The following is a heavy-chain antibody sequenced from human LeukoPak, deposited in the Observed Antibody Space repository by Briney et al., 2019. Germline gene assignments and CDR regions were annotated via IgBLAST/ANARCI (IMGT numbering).Heavy chain of an antibody. V-gene: IGHV3-7*01. CDR3: ARVVVGPARSGYFNWYFDL. D-gene: IGHD3-3*01. CDR2: IKQDGSET. J-gene: IGHJ2*01. Sequence: GGSLRLSCAASGFTFTSYWMSWVRQAPGKGLKWVANIKQDGSETYYADSLEGRVSISRDNANNSLYLQVNSLRVEDTAVYYCARVVVGPARSGYFNWYFDLWGRGTLVTASS. CDR1: GFTFTSYW.